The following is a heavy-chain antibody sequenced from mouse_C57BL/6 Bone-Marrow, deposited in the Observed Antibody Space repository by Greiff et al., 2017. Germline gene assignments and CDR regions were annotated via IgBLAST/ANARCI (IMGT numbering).Heavy chain of an antibody. V-gene: IGHV1-59*01. Sequence: QVQLQQPGAELVRPGTSVKLSCKASGYTFTSYWLHWVKQRPGQGLEWIGVIDPSDSYTNSNQKFKGKATLTVDTSSSTAYMQLSSLTSEDSAVYYCARWRLRRNYYAMDYWGQGTSVTVSS. J-gene: IGHJ4*01. CDR3: ARWRLRRNYYAMDY. CDR2: IDPSDSYT. D-gene: IGHD2-4*01. CDR1: GYTFTSYW.